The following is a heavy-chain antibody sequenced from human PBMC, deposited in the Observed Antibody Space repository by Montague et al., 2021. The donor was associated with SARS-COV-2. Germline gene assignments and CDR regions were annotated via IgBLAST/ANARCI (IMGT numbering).Heavy chain of an antibody. CDR1: GDSISTYY. Sequence: SETLSLTCTVSGDSISTYYWSWIRQPPGKGLEWIGYIYYNGYTNXNPPLKSRVTISVDTSKNQFSLRLSSVTAADTAVYFCARGGATYYYDTSGYVNAFDTWGQGTTVTVSS. J-gene: IGHJ3*02. D-gene: IGHD3-22*01. V-gene: IGHV4-59*01. CDR3: ARGGATYYYDTSGYVNAFDT. CDR2: IYYNGYT.